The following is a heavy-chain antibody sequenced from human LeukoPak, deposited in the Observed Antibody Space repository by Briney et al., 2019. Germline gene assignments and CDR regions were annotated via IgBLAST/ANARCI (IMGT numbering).Heavy chain of an antibody. Sequence: GGSLRLSCAASGFTFSSYGMHWVRQAPGKGLEWVAFIRYDGSNKYYAGSVKGRFTISRDNSKNTLYLQMNSLRAEDTAVYYCARDWGTAMVRGVITAYDAFDIWGQGTMVTVSS. CDR1: GFTFSSYG. CDR2: IRYDGSNK. D-gene: IGHD3-10*01. J-gene: IGHJ3*02. CDR3: ARDWGTAMVRGVITAYDAFDI. V-gene: IGHV3-30*02.